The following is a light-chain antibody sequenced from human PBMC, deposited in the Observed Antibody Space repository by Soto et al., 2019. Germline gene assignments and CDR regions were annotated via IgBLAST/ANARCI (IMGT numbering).Light chain of an antibody. J-gene: IGLJ3*02. CDR3: QSYDNRFSGSGWV. CDR2: GNS. Sequence: QSVLTQPPSVSGAPGQRVTISCTGSSSNIGAGYDVHWYQQLPGTAPKVLIYGNSNRPSGVPDRISGSKSGTSASLAITGLQAEDEANYSCQSYDNRFSGSGWVFGGGTKLTVL. CDR1: SSNIGAGYD. V-gene: IGLV1-40*01.